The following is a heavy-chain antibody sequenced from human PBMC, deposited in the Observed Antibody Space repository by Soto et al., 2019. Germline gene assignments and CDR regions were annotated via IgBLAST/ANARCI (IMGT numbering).Heavy chain of an antibody. V-gene: IGHV3-15*01. D-gene: IGHD4-4*01. CDR2: IKSKSSGGTT. J-gene: IGHJ5*01. Sequence: LVESGGGLVKPGGSIRLSCAASGFIFRNAWMSWVRQAPGKGLEWVGRIKSKSSGGTTDYAAPVEGRVTITRDDSKSILYLQMTSLTVEDTAVYFCTSEKGWRQSTLDSWGQGALVTVSS. CDR3: TSEKGWRQSTLDS. CDR1: GFIFRNAW.